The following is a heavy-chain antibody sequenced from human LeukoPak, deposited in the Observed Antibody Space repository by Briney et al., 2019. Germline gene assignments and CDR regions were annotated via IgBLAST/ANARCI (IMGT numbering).Heavy chain of an antibody. D-gene: IGHD5-24*01. CDR3: AREFPPEPTSTNSMLGY. Sequence: PSETLSLTCTVSGGSMSNTISYWAWIRQSPGKGLEWIGNIFYSGTTYYNPSPSPKSRVTISIDTANNQFSLRLTSVTAADTALYFCAREFPPEPTSTNSMLGYWGQGTLVTVSS. CDR1: GGSMSNTISY. V-gene: IGHV4-39*02. CDR2: IFYSGTT. J-gene: IGHJ4*02.